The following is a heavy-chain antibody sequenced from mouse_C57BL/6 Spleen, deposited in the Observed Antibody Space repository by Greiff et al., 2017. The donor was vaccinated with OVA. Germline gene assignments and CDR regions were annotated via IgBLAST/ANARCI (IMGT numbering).Heavy chain of an antibody. CDR2: INPSTGGT. J-gene: IGHJ2*01. V-gene: IGHV1-42*01. CDR1: GYSFTGYY. CDR3: ARTPEDYFDY. Sequence: VQLKESGPELVKPGASVKISCKASGYSFTGYYMNWVKQSPEKSLEWIGEINPSTGGTTYNQKFKAKATLTVDKSSSTAYMQLKSLRSEDSAVYYCARTPEDYFDYWGQGTTLTVSS.